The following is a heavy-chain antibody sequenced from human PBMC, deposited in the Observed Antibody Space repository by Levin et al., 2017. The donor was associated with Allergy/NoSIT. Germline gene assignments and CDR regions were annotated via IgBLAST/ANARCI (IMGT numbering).Heavy chain of an antibody. V-gene: IGHV3-33*01. CDR2: IWYDGSNK. CDR3: ARDAIVVVPAAIPSWFDP. D-gene: IGHD2-2*01. CDR1: GFTFSSYG. J-gene: IGHJ5*02. Sequence: GESLKISCAASGFTFSSYGMHWVRQAPGKGLEWVAVIWYDGSNKYYADSVKGRFTISRDNSKNTLYLQMNSLRAEDTAVYYCARDAIVVVPAAIPSWFDPWGQGTLVTVSS.